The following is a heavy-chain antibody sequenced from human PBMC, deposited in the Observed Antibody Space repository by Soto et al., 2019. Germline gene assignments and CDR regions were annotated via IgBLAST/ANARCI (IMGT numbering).Heavy chain of an antibody. V-gene: IGHV3-30*03. CDR1: GFTFSSYG. CDR3: ASDKYYYDSSGYYSLDY. D-gene: IGHD3-22*01. Sequence: HPGGSLRLSCAASGFTFSSYGMHWVRQAPGKGLEWVAVISYDGSNKYYADSVKGRFTISRDNSKNTLYLQMNSLRAEDTAVYYCASDKYYYDSSGYYSLDYWGQGTLVTVSS. CDR2: ISYDGSNK. J-gene: IGHJ4*02.